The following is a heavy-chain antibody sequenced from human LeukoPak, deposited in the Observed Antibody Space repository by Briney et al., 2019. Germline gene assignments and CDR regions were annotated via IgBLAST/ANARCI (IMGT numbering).Heavy chain of an antibody. CDR1: GYTFTGYY. CDR2: ISPYSGDT. J-gene: IGHJ4*02. CDR3: AKWGAAGFMDN. Sequence: ASVKVSCKASGYTFTGYYMHWVRQAPGQGLGWMGWISPYSGDTHYLEKFQGRLTMTTDTSTSTVYMELRSLRSDDTAVYYCAKWGAAGFMDNWGQGTLVTVSS. V-gene: IGHV1-18*04. D-gene: IGHD3-16*01.